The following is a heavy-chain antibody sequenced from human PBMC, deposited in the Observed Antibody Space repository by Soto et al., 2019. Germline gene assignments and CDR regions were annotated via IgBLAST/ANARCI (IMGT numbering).Heavy chain of an antibody. CDR1: GFTLTNYA. V-gene: IGHV3-23*01. CDR2: TMNSGGST. Sequence: EVQLLESGGGLVQPGGSLRLSCAASGFTLTNYAMSWFRQVPGKGLEWVSTTMNSGGSTYYADSVKGRFTISTDNSKNTLYLQMNSLRAEDTALYYCATQNFHLWGQGTMVTVSS. CDR3: ATQNFHL. J-gene: IGHJ3*01.